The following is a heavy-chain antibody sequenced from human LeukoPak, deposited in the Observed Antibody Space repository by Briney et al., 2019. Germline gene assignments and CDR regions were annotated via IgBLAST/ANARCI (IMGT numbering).Heavy chain of an antibody. D-gene: IGHD2-15*01. J-gene: IGHJ4*02. CDR1: GYTFTGYY. CDR3: ARVGCSGGSCYYSVFDY. CDR2: INPNSGGT. Sequence: ASVKVSCKASGYTFTGYYMHWVRQAPGQGLEWMGWINPNSGGTNYAQKFQGRVTMTRDTSISTAYMELSRLRSDDTAVYYCARVGCSGGSCYYSVFDYWGQGTLVTVSS. V-gene: IGHV1-2*02.